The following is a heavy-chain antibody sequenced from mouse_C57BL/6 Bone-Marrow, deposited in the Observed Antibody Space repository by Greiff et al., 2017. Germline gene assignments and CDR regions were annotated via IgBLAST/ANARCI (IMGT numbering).Heavy chain of an antibody. D-gene: IGHD2-4*01. J-gene: IGHJ4*01. V-gene: IGHV5-6*01. CDR1: GFTFSSYG. CDR3: ARQIYYDYDGFYYAMDY. Sequence: EVKLVESGGDLVKPGGSLKLSCAASGFTFSSYGMSWVRQTPDKRLEWVATISSGGSYTYYPDSVKGRFTISRDNAKNTLYLQMSSLTSEDTAMYYCARQIYYDYDGFYYAMDYWGQGTSVTVSS. CDR2: ISSGGSYT.